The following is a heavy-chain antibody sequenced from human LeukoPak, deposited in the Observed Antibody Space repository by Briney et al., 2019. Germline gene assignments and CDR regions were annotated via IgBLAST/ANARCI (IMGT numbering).Heavy chain of an antibody. CDR1: GGSISSGDYY. CDR2: IYYSGST. CDR3: ARDLLNEGNHLDY. J-gene: IGHJ4*02. D-gene: IGHD4-23*01. V-gene: IGHV4-30-4*01. Sequence: PSETLSLTCTVSGGSISSGDYYWSWIRQPPGKGLEWIGYIYYSGSTYYDPSLKSRVTISVDTSKNQFSLKLSSVTAADTAVYYCARDLLNEGNHLDYWGQGTLVTVSS.